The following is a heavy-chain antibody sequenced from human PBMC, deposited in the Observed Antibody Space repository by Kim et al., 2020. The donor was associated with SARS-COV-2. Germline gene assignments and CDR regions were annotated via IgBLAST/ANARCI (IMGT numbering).Heavy chain of an antibody. CDR2: IYYSGST. CDR3: ARGSERWLRNGGDFDY. J-gene: IGHJ4*02. CDR1: GGSISSYY. Sequence: SETLSLTCTVSGGSISSYYWSWIRQPPGKGLEWIGYIYYSGSTNYNPSLKSRVTISVDTSKNQFSLKLSSVTAADTAVYYCARGSERWLRNGGDFDYWGQGTLVTVSS. V-gene: IGHV4-59*13. D-gene: IGHD3-16*01.